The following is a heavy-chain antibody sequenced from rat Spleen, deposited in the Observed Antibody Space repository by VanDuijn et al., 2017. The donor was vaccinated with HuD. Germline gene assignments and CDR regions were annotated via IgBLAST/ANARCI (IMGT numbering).Heavy chain of an antibody. Sequence: EVQLVESGGGLVQPGRSLKLSCAASGFTFDDYHMAWVRQAPTKGLEWVASINYDGSSTYYRDSVKGRFTLSRDNAKSSLYLQMDSLRSEDTATYYCTTQWELYHWGQGVMVTVSS. CDR3: TTQWELYH. J-gene: IGHJ2*01. CDR1: GFTFDDYH. D-gene: IGHD5-1*01. CDR2: INYDGSST. V-gene: IGHV5-20*01.